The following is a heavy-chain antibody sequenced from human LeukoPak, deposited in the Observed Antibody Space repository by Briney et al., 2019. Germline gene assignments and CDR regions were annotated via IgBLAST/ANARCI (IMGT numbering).Heavy chain of an antibody. CDR3: AKGGSTISDAFDI. D-gene: IGHD3-3*02. Sequence: GSLRLSCAASGFTFSSYAMSWVRQAPGKGLEWVTTISANGGTYYADSVKGRFTISRDNSKNTLYLQMNSLRAEDTAVYYCAKGGSTISDAFDIWGQGTMVTVSS. CDR2: ISANGGT. J-gene: IGHJ3*02. V-gene: IGHV3-23*01. CDR1: GFTFSSYA.